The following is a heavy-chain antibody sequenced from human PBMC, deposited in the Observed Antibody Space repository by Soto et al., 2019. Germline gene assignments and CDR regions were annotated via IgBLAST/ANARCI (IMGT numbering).Heavy chain of an antibody. D-gene: IGHD2-8*01. J-gene: IGHJ6*02. Sequence: QVQLVQSGAEVKKPGASVKVSCKASGYSFTDYHIHWVRQAPGQGLEWLGRINPKSGGTSTAQKFQGWVTMTTDTYGSTASMELTRLTSDDTAIYYCARGDSTDCSNGVCSFFYNHDTDVWGQGTTVTVSS. CDR3: ARGDSTDCSNGVCSFFYNHDTDV. V-gene: IGHV1-2*04. CDR2: INPKSGGT. CDR1: GYSFTDYH.